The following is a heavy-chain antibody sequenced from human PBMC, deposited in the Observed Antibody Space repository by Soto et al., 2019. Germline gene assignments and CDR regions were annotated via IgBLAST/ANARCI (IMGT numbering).Heavy chain of an antibody. CDR1: GFTFSNYS. D-gene: IGHD6-6*01. J-gene: IGHJ3*02. CDR2: ISSSSSYI. Sequence: GGSLSLHYAASGFTFSNYSMNWVRQAPGKGLEWVSSISSSSSYIYYADSVKGRFTISRDNAKNSLYLQMNSLRAEDTAVYYCALQGEYSSSGTNDAFDIWGQGTMVTVSS. CDR3: ALQGEYSSSGTNDAFDI. V-gene: IGHV3-21*01.